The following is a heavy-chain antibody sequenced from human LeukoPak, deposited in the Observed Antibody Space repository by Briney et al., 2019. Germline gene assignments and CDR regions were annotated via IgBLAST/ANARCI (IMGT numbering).Heavy chain of an antibody. D-gene: IGHD2-2*01. CDR3: ARDIVVVPAVRYYFDY. CDR2: INPNSGGT. Sequence: ASVKVSCKASGYTFTGYYMHWVRQAPGQGLEWMGWINPNSGGTNYAQKFQGRVTVTRDTSISTAYMELSRLRSDDTAVYYCARDIVVVPAVRYYFDYWGQGTLVTVSS. CDR1: GYTFTGYY. J-gene: IGHJ4*02. V-gene: IGHV1-2*02.